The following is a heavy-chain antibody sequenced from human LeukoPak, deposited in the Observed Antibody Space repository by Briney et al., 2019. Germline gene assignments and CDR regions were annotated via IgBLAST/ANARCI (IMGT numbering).Heavy chain of an antibody. CDR2: INPNGDST. Sequence: ASVKVSCKASGYTFTNYYIHWVRQAPGQGLEWMGVINPNGDSTSYAQKFQGRVTMTRDTSTSTVYMESSSLRSEDTAVHYCARSMIRGATYYFDYWGQGTLVTVSS. CDR1: GYTFTNYY. CDR3: ARSMIRGATYYFDY. D-gene: IGHD3-10*01. J-gene: IGHJ4*02. V-gene: IGHV1-46*01.